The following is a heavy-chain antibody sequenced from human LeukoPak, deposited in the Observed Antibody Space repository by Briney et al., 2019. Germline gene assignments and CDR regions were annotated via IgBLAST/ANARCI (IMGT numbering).Heavy chain of an antibody. J-gene: IGHJ3*02. CDR2: IYGSGTT. V-gene: IGHV4-4*07. D-gene: IGHD1-26*01. CDR3: AKSKWELGSFDI. Sequence: PSETLSLTCTVSGGSISSYYWSWIRQPAGKGLEWIGHIYGSGTTNYDPSFKSRVTMSLDTSKNQFSLKLSSVTAADTAVYYCAKSKWELGSFDIWGQGTLVTVSS. CDR1: GGSISSYY.